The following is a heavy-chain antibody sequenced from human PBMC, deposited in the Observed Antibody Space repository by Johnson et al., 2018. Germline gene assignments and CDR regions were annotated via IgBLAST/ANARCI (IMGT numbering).Heavy chain of an antibody. D-gene: IGHD1-26*01. CDR3: VRDLKYTPSYVGPYFYYGLDV. J-gene: IGHJ6*02. CDR2: ISNEGTSP. CDR1: GFTFSNYW. Sequence: VQLQESGGGLVQPGGSLTLSCAASGFTFSNYWMHWVRQAPGKGLVWVSRISNEGTSPTYADTVKGRFVISRDSVKNRLFLQMNSLRVEDTAVYYCVRDLKYTPSYVGPYFYYGLDVWGRGTTVIVSS. V-gene: IGHV3-74*01.